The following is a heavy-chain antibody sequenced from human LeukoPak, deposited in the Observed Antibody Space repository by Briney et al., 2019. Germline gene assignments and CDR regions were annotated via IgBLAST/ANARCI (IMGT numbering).Heavy chain of an antibody. Sequence: PSETLSLTCTVSGYSISSGYYWGWIRQPPGKGLEWIGSIYHSGSTYYNPSLKSRVTISVDTSKNQFSLKLSSVTAADTAVYYCARTLPYYYDSSEAWGQGTLVTVSS. J-gene: IGHJ5*02. CDR2: IYHSGST. CDR3: ARTLPYYYDSSEA. CDR1: GYSISSGYY. V-gene: IGHV4-38-2*02. D-gene: IGHD3-22*01.